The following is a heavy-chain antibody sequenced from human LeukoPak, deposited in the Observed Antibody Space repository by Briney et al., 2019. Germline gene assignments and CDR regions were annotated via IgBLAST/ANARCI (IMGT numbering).Heavy chain of an antibody. CDR3: ARLVMDSSGYYSDY. V-gene: IGHV4-39*01. CDR1: GVSISSSNSY. CDR2: IYYSGNT. D-gene: IGHD3-22*01. J-gene: IGHJ4*02. Sequence: SETLSLTYTVSGVSISSSNSYWGWIRQPPGKGLEWIGSIYYSGNTYYNASLKSQVSISIDTSKNQFSLKLSSVTAADTAVYYCARLVMDSSGYYSDYWGQGTLVTVSS.